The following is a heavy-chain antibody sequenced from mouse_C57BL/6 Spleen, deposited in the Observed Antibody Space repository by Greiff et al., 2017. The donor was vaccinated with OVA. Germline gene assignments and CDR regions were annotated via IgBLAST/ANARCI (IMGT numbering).Heavy chain of an antibody. D-gene: IGHD1-1*01. CDR1: GYTFTSYW. CDR3: TLITTVVAGAQATPWFAY. Sequence: EVQLQQSGTVLARPGASVKMSCKTSGYTFTSYWMHWVKQRPGQGLEWIGAIYPGNSDTSYNQKFKGKAKLTAVTSASTAYMELSSLTNEDSAVYYCTLITTVVAGAQATPWFAYWGQGTLVTVSA. CDR2: IYPGNSDT. J-gene: IGHJ3*01. V-gene: IGHV1-5*01.